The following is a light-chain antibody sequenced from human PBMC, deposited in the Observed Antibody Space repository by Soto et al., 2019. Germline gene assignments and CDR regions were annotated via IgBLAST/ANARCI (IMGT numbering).Light chain of an antibody. CDR3: HQYNNWPPDT. CDR1: QSISTN. J-gene: IGKJ2*01. V-gene: IGKV3-15*01. CDR2: GAS. Sequence: EIVMTQSPATLSVFPGERATLSCRASQSISTNLAWYQQKPGQAPRLLIYGASARATGIPARFSGSGSGTEFTLTISSLQSEDFAVYYCHQYNNWPPDTFGQGTKLEIK.